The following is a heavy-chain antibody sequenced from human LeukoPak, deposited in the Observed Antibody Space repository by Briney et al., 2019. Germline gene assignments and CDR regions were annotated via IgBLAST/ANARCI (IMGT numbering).Heavy chain of an antibody. CDR3: ASGYYYDSSGYY. J-gene: IGHJ4*02. CDR1: GGTFSSYA. D-gene: IGHD3-22*01. CDR2: IIPIFGTA. Sequence: SLKVSCKASGGTFSSYAISWVRQAPGQGLEWMGRIIPIFGTANYAQKFQGRVTITTDESTSTAYMELSSLRSEDTAVYYCASGYYYDSSGYYWGQGTLVTLSS. V-gene: IGHV1-69*05.